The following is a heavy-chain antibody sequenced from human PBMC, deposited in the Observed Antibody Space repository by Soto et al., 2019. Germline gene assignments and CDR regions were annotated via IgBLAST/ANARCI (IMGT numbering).Heavy chain of an antibody. Sequence: SETLSLTCTVSGGSISSGGYYWSWIRQHPGKGLEWIGYIYYSGSTYYNPSLESRVTISVDTSKNQFSLKLSSVTAADTAVYFCARSREMYYYDNSAYYAHWGQGTLVTVSS. CDR3: ARSREMYYYDNSAYYAH. D-gene: IGHD3-22*01. J-gene: IGHJ4*02. CDR1: GGSISSGGYY. V-gene: IGHV4-61*08. CDR2: IYYSGST.